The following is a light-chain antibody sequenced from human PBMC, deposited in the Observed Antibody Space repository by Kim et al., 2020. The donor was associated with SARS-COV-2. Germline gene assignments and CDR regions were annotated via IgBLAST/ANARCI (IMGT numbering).Light chain of an antibody. V-gene: IGLV3-1*01. CDR1: KLGNKY. J-gene: IGLJ2*01. Sequence: VCPGQTASITYSGDKLGNKYTSWYQQKPGQSPVLVMYQDSKRPSGIPERFSGSNSGNTATLTISGTQAIDEADYYCQAWDSSTAVVFGGGTQLTVL. CDR3: QAWDSSTAVV. CDR2: QDS.